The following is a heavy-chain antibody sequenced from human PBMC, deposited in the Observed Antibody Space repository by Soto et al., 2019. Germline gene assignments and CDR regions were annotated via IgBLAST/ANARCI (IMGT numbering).Heavy chain of an antibody. V-gene: IGHV4-61*01. D-gene: IGHD3-10*01. CDR3: ARASYPGNWFDP. CDR1: GGSVSSGSYY. CDR2: IYYSGRT. Sequence: QVQLQESGPGLVKPSETLSLTCTVSGGSVSSGSYYWSWIRLPPGKGLECIGYIYYSGRTNYNPSLNSRVTMLVDTSKNQFSLKLSSVTASVTDVYYSARASYPGNWFDPWCQVTLVTVSS. J-gene: IGHJ5*02.